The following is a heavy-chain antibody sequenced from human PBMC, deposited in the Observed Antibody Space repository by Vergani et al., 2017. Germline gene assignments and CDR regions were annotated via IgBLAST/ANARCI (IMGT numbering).Heavy chain of an antibody. J-gene: IGHJ5*02. Sequence: QVQLVQSGAEVKKPGASVKVSCKASGYTFTSYDINWVRQAPGQGLEWMGCMNPNSGNTGYAQNFKGRFTMTRNTSISTAYMELSSLRSDDTAAYYCAGSGGIAGGWWFDHWGQGTLVTVSS. V-gene: IGHV1-8*01. CDR3: AGSGGIAGGWWFDH. CDR1: GYTFTSYD. CDR2: MNPNSGNT. D-gene: IGHD6-13*01.